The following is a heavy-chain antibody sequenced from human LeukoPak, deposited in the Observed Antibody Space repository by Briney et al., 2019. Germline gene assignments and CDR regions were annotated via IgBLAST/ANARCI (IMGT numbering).Heavy chain of an antibody. Sequence: GESLKISCKGSGYTFSNYWIGWVRQMPGKGLEWMGIIYPGDSDTRYSPSFQGQVTISADKSISTAYLQWSSLKASDTAMYYCAVGDYEDSDAFDIWGQGTMVTVSS. CDR3: AVGDYEDSDAFDI. CDR1: GYTFSNYW. V-gene: IGHV5-51*01. J-gene: IGHJ3*02. D-gene: IGHD4-17*01. CDR2: IYPGDSDT.